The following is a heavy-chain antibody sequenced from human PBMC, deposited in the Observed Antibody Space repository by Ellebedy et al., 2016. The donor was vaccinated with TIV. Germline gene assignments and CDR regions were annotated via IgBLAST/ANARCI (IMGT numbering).Heavy chain of an antibody. V-gene: IGHV1-24*01. J-gene: IGHJ4*02. CDR2: FDPEDGET. CDR3: ARDAFGYNWNDVSGGYY. D-gene: IGHD1-1*01. CDR1: GYTLTELS. Sequence: ASVKVSCKVSGYTLTELSMHWVRQAPGKGLEWMGGFDPEDGETIYAQKFQGRVTMTEDTSTSTAYMELRSLRSDDTAVYYCARDAFGYNWNDVSGGYYWGQGTLVTVSS.